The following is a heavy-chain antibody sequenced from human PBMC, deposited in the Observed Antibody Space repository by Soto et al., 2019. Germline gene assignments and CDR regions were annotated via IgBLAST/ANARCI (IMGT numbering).Heavy chain of an antibody. Sequence: SETLSPTCTVSGGSISSGDYYWSWIRQPPGKGLEWIGYIYYSGSTYYNPSLKSRVTVSVDTSKNQFSLKLSSVTAADTAVYYCASGEDSSGYYAPDYWGQGTLVTVSS. CDR1: GGSISSGDYY. CDR2: IYYSGST. V-gene: IGHV4-30-4*01. D-gene: IGHD3-22*01. J-gene: IGHJ4*02. CDR3: ASGEDSSGYYAPDY.